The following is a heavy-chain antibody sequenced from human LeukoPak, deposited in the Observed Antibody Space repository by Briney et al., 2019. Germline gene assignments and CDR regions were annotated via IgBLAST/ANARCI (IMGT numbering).Heavy chain of an antibody. J-gene: IGHJ4*02. D-gene: IGHD1-26*01. CDR3: ASSVGSTDY. V-gene: IGHV4-34*01. CDR1: GXSLSKYY. CDR2: INHRGST. Sequence: SETLSLTCAVYGXSLSKYYWTWIRQSPGMGLEWIGEINHRGSTNLNPSLKSRVTLSVDTSKHQFSLKLTSVTAADAAVYYCASSVGSTDYWGQGTLVTVSS.